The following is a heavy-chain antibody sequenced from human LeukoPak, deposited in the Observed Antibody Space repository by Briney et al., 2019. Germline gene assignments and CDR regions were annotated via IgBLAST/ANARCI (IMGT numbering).Heavy chain of an antibody. CDR1: GGSISSSNW. CDR3: ARGDYYYGSGSYPRGWFDP. Sequence: PSGTLSLTCAVSGGSISSSNWWSWVRQPPGKGLEWIGEIYHSGSTNYNPSLKSRVTMSVDTSKNQFSLKLSSVTAADTAVYYCARGDYYYGSGSYPRGWFDPWGQGTLVSVSS. D-gene: IGHD3-10*01. J-gene: IGHJ5*02. CDR2: IYHSGST. V-gene: IGHV4-4*02.